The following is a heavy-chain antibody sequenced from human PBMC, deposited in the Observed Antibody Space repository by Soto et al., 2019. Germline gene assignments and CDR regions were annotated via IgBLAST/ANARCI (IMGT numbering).Heavy chain of an antibody. Sequence: PSETLSLTCTVSGASLSSGSYYWSWIRQPPGKGLEWIGYFYYTGTTKYNPSLESRVTISADTSKNQLSLNLTSVTAADTAVYYCARISYWVRDYWGQGALVTVS. CDR2: FYYTGTT. V-gene: IGHV4-61*01. CDR3: ARISYWVRDY. D-gene: IGHD2-8*02. CDR1: GASLSSGSYY. J-gene: IGHJ4*02.